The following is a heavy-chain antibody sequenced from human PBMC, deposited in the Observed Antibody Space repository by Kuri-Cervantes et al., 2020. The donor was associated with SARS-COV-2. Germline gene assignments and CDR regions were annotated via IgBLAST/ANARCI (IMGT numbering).Heavy chain of an antibody. D-gene: IGHD3-10*01. CDR1: GYTFTGYY. CDR2: INPSGGST. J-gene: IGHJ4*02. V-gene: IGHV1-46*01. CDR3: AREGAQSGSSDY. Sequence: ASVKVSCKASGYTFTGYYMHWVRQAPGQGLEWMGIINPSGGSTSYAQKFQGRVAMTRDTSTSTVYMELSSLRSEDTAVYYCAREGAQSGSSDYWGQGTLVTVSS.